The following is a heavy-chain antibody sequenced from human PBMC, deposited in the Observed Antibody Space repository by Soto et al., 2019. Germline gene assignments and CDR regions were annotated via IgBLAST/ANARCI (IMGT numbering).Heavy chain of an antibody. CDR1: GYTYTSYD. V-gene: IGHV1-8*01. CDR2: MNPNSGNT. D-gene: IGHD2-2*01. Sequence: ASVKVSCTASGYTYTSYDINWVRQATGQGLEWMGWMNPNSGNTGYAQKFQGRVTMTRNTSISTAYMELSSLRSEDTAVYYCARDYCSTTSCHLRPYYYFMDVWGKGTTVTVSS. J-gene: IGHJ6*03. CDR3: ARDYCSTTSCHLRPYYYFMDV.